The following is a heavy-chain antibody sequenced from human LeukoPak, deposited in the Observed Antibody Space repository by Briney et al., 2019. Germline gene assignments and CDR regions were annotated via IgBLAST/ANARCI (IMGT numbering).Heavy chain of an antibody. CDR1: GFSFTTYG. CDR3: ASWWVAVAGLDY. J-gene: IGHJ4*02. V-gene: IGHV3-30*03. CDR2: ISYDGSNK. Sequence: GGSLRLSCSASGFSFTTYGMHWVRQAPGKGLEWVAVISYDGSNKYYADSVKGRFTISRDNSKNTLYLQMNSLRAEDTAVYYCASWWVAVAGLDYWGQGTLVTVSS. D-gene: IGHD6-19*01.